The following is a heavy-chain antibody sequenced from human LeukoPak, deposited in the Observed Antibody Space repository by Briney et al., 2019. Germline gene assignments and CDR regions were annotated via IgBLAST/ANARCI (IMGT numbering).Heavy chain of an antibody. CDR1: GFTFSSYS. J-gene: IGHJ3*02. D-gene: IGHD2-21*02. CDR3: AKDCCGGDWSDAFDI. V-gene: IGHV3-21*04. Sequence: GGSLRLSCAASGFTFSSYSMNWVRQAPGKGLEWVSSISSSSSYIYYADSVKGRFTISRHNSKNTLSLQMNSLRADDTAVYYCAKDCCGGDWSDAFDIWGQGTMVTVS. CDR2: ISSSSSYI.